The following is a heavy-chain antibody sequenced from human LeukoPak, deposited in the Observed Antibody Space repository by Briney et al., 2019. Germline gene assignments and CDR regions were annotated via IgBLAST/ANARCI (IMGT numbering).Heavy chain of an antibody. CDR3: AKTPVLLWFGESYFDY. J-gene: IGHJ4*02. Sequence: GGSLGLSCAASGFTFSSYAMSWVRQAPGKRLECVSAISGSGGSTYYADSVKGRFTISRDNSKNTLYLQMNSLRAEDTAVYYCAKTPVLLWFGESYFDYWGQGTLVTVSS. CDR1: GFTFSSYA. V-gene: IGHV3-23*01. D-gene: IGHD3-10*01. CDR2: ISGSGGST.